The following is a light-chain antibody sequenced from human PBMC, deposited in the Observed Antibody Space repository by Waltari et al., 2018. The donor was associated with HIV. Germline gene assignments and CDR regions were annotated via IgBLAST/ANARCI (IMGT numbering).Light chain of an antibody. CDR2: EVT. CDR3: SSFADRDGFYVL. J-gene: IGLJ2*01. CDR1: NSDIGSYDY. V-gene: IGLV2-8*01. Sequence: QSALTQPPAASGSPGQSVTLSCTGSNSDIGSYDYVSWYQLHPGKAPKLVISEVTKRPSGFSERVSCSRSANTAFLTVSVLQAEDEADYYCSSFADRDGFYVLFGGGTRLTVL.